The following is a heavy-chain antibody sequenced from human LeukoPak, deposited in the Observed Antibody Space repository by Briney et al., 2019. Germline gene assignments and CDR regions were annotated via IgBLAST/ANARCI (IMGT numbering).Heavy chain of an antibody. CDR3: ARLEHDYGDPGDVFDV. CDR1: GGSIRNYC. J-gene: IGHJ3*01. CDR2: IYTTGST. Sequence: SETLSLTCTVSGGSIRNYCWTWIRQPAEKGLEWIGRIYTTGSTNYNPSLESRVTISVDTSKNQFSLKLSSVTAADTAVYYCARLEHDYGDPGDVFDVWGQGTMVTVSS. V-gene: IGHV4-4*07. D-gene: IGHD4-17*01.